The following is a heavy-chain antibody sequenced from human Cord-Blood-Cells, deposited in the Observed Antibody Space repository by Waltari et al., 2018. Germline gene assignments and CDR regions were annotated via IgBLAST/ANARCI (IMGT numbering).Heavy chain of an antibody. CDR3: ARGVGAFDY. CDR2: IYYRGDT. CDR1: GGSVSSGSYY. D-gene: IGHD1-26*01. Sequence: QVQLQESGPGLVKPSETLSLTCTVSGGSVSSGSYYWSWIRQPPGKGLEWIGYIYYRGDTNYNPSRKSRVTISVDTSKNQFSLKLSSVTAADTAVYYCARGVGAFDYWGQGTLVTVSS. V-gene: IGHV4-61*01. J-gene: IGHJ4*02.